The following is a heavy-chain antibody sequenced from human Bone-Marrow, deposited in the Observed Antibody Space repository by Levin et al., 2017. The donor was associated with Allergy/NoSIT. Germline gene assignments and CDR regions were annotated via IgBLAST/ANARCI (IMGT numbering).Heavy chain of an antibody. CDR2: ISWNSGAT. V-gene: IGHV3-9*01. J-gene: IGHJ4*02. Sequence: GGSLRLSCEASGFTFDDYAMHWVRQAPGKGLEWVSGISWNSGATDYADSVKGRFIISRDNTKKSLYLQMNSLRAEDTAFYYCTKDIEHHYGSRNYPDYWGQGTQVTVSS. CDR1: GFTFDDYA. D-gene: IGHD3-10*01. CDR3: TKDIEHHYGSRNYPDY.